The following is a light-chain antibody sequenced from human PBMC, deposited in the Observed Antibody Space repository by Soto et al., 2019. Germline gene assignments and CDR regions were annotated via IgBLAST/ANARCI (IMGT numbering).Light chain of an antibody. CDR2: KAS. CDR3: QQYHTYWT. J-gene: IGKJ1*01. Sequence: DIQMTQSPSTLSASVGDRVTITCRASQSVDTWLAWYQQKAGKAPKVLISKASSLESGAPSRFSGSGFGTEFTLTISSLQPDDFATYYCQQYHTYWTFGQGTKVDIK. V-gene: IGKV1-5*03. CDR1: QSVDTW.